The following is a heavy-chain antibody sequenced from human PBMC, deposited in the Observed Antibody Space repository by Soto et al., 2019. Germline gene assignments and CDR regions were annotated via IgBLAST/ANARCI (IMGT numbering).Heavy chain of an antibody. D-gene: IGHD1-26*01. CDR2: TKSDGSST. CDR1: GFTFSSYW. CDR3: ARTRWELLGPGDY. V-gene: IGHV3-74*01. Sequence: EVQLVESGGGLVQPGGSLRLSCAASGFTFSSYWMHWVRQAPGKGLVWVSHTKSDGSSTTYADSVKGRFTISRDNAKNTLYLLMNSLRAEDTAVYYCARTRWELLGPGDYWGQGTLVTVSS. J-gene: IGHJ4*02.